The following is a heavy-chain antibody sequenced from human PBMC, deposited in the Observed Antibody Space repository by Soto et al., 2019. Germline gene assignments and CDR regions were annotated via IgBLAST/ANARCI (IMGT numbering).Heavy chain of an antibody. CDR1: GGPLTRSNR. V-gene: IGHV4-4*02. D-gene: IGHD6-19*01. Sequence: SVTLSRPXAVSGGPLTRSNRWRWVRQSPGKGLEWIGEIYHSGNTKYNPSLKSRITMSVDKAKNQFSLKMTSVTAADTAVYYCATSGWNENFYYYYGMDVWGQGTTVTVSS. CDR2: IYHSGNT. CDR3: ATSGWNENFYYYYGMDV. J-gene: IGHJ6*02.